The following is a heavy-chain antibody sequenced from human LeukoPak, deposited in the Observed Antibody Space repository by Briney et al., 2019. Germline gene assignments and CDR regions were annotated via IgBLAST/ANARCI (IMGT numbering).Heavy chain of an antibody. J-gene: IGHJ4*02. D-gene: IGHD6-13*01. CDR1: GGSISSYY. Sequence: SETLSLTCTVSGGSISSYYWSWIRQPPGKGLEWIGYIYYSGSTNYNPSLKSRVTISVDTSKNQFSLKLSSVTAADTAVYYCARARDSSSWAYYFDYRGQGTLVTVSS. CDR2: IYYSGST. CDR3: ARARDSSSWAYYFDY. V-gene: IGHV4-59*01.